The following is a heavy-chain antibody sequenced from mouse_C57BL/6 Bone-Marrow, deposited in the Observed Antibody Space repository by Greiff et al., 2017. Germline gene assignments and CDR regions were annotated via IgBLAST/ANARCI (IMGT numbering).Heavy chain of an antibody. Sequence: ESGPGLVKPSQSLSLTCSVTGYSITSGYYWNWIRQFPGKKLEWMGYISYDGSNNYNPSLKNRISITRDTSKNQFFLKLNSVTTEDTATYYCARFAWFAYWGQGTLVTVSA. CDR3: ARFAWFAY. J-gene: IGHJ3*01. V-gene: IGHV3-6*01. CDR1: GYSITSGYY. CDR2: ISYDGSN.